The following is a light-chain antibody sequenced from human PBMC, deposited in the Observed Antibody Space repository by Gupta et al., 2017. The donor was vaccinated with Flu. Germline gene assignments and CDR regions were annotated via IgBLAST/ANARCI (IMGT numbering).Light chain of an antibody. J-gene: IGLJ3*02. V-gene: IGLV2-14*01. CDR1: SSDVGGYNY. CDR3: SSYTSSSTWV. CDR2: EVS. Sequence: SALTQPASVSGSPGQSSTISCTGTSSDVGGYNYVSWHQQHPGKAPKLMIFEVSNRPSGFSNRFSGSKSGNTASLTISGLQAEDEADYYCSSYTSSSTWVFGGGTKVTVL.